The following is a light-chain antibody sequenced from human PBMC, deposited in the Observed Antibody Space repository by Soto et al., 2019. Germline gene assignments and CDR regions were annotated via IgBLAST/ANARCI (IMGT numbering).Light chain of an antibody. CDR2: DAS. CDR3: QQYHNWTPDYT. Sequence: TVMTQSPATLSVSPGDRVTLSCRASQSINSTLGWYQQKPGQAPRVLIYDASTRATAVPARFSGSGSGTEFTLTISSLQSEDFAVYYCQQYHNWTPDYTFGQGTKLEIK. J-gene: IGKJ2*01. V-gene: IGKV3-15*01. CDR1: QSINST.